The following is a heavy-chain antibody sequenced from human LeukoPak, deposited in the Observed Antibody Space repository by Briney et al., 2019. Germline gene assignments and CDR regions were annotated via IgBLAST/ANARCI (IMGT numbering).Heavy chain of an antibody. V-gene: IGHV3-21*01. CDR3: AREWLELEIGFDY. Sequence: GGSLRLSCAASGFTFSSYSMNWVRQAPGKGLEWVSSISSSSSYIYYADSVKGRFTISRDNAKNSPYLQMNSLRAEDTAVYYCAREWLELEIGFDYWGQGTLVTVSS. CDR2: ISSSSSYI. D-gene: IGHD5-24*01. CDR1: GFTFSSYS. J-gene: IGHJ4*02.